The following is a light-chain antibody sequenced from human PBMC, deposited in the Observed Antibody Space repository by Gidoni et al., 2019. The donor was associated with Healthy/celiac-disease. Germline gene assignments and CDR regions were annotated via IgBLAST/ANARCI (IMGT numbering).Light chain of an antibody. V-gene: IGKV3D-7*01. CDR3: QQDYLPLT. Sequence: PGERVTLSCRASQSVSSSYLTWYQQKPGQAPRLLIYGASTRATSIPARFSGSGSGTDFTLTISSLQPEDFAVYYCQQDYLPLTFXGXTKVEIK. J-gene: IGKJ4*01. CDR1: QSVSSSY. CDR2: GAS.